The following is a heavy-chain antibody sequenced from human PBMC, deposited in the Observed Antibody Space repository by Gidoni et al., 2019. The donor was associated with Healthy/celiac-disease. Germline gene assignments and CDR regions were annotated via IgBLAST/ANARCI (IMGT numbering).Heavy chain of an antibody. CDR3: AKDLTVGGSYDY. CDR1: GFTFSRYA. D-gene: IGHD1-26*01. Sequence: EVQLLESGGGLVQPGGSLRLSCAASGFTFSRYAMSWVRQAPGKGLEWVSAISGSGGSTYYADSVKGRFTISRDNSKNTLYLQMNSLRAEDTAVYYCAKDLTVGGSYDYWGQGTLVTVSS. J-gene: IGHJ4*02. V-gene: IGHV3-23*01. CDR2: ISGSGGST.